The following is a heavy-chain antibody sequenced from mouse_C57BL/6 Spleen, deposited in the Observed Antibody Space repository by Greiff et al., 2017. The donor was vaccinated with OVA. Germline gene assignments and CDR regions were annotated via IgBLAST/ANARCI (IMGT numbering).Heavy chain of an antibody. J-gene: IGHJ2*01. CDR3: ARRSTVVACYFDV. Sequence: QVQLKQSGAELARPGASVKLSCKASGYTFTSYGISWVKQRTGQGLEWIGEIYPRSGNTYYNEKFKGKATLTVDKSSSTAYMELSSLTSEDSAVYFCARRSTVVACYFDVWGQGTTLTVSS. V-gene: IGHV1-81*01. D-gene: IGHD1-1*01. CDR1: GYTFTSYG. CDR2: IYPRSGNT.